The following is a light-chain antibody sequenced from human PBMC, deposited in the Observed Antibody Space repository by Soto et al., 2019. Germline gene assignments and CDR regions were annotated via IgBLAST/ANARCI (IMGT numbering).Light chain of an antibody. CDR1: QSVSSY. Sequence: EIVLTQSPATLSLSPGERATLSCRASQSVSSYLAWYKQQPGQAPSLLIYDASNRATGIPARFSGSGSGTDFTLTIRSLEPEDFAVYYCQQRSNWLTFGGGTKVDIK. CDR3: QQRSNWLT. CDR2: DAS. V-gene: IGKV3-11*01. J-gene: IGKJ4*01.